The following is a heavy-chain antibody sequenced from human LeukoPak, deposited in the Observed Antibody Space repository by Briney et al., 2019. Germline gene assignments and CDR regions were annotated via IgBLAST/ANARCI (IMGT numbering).Heavy chain of an antibody. D-gene: IGHD2-21*01. Sequence: GGSLRLSCAASGFTFSSYAMGWVRQAPGKGLEWVSTIDGLTFRTHYADSVKGRFTISRDNSKNTLYLQMSSLRAEDTAVYYCARVPDGGGPSFDYWGQGTLVTVSS. CDR1: GFTFSSYA. CDR2: IDGLTFRT. J-gene: IGHJ4*02. V-gene: IGHV3-23*01. CDR3: ARVPDGGGPSFDY.